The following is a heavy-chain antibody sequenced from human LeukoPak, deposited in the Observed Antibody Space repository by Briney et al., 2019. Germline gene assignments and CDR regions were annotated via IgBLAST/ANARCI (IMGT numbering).Heavy chain of an antibody. CDR1: GGPISSYY. D-gene: IGHD4-11*01. J-gene: IGHJ6*03. V-gene: IGHV4-59*01. Sequence: SETLSLTCTVSGGPISSYYWSWIRQPPGKGLEWIGYIYYSGSTNYNPSLKSRVTISVDTSKNQFSLKLSSVTAADTAVYYCARGPPMTAVTTYYYYYMDVWGKGTTVTVSS. CDR2: IYYSGST. CDR3: ARGPPMTAVTTYYYYYMDV.